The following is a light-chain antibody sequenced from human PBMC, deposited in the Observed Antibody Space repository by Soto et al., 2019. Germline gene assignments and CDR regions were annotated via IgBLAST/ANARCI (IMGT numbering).Light chain of an antibody. CDR2: GAS. CDR3: LQHNVFPRT. J-gene: IGKJ1*01. CDR1: DNVENK. Sequence: VMPQSPGTLSLSPGSRSTGCYRASDNVENKLAWYQQKPGQAPRLLIYGASNRDTGIPDRFSGSGSGTDFTLTISRLEPEDFATYYCLQHNVFPRTFGQGTKVDIK. V-gene: IGKV3D-15*01.